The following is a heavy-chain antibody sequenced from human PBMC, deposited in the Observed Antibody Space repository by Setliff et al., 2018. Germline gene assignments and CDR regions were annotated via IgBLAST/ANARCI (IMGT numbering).Heavy chain of an antibody. CDR1: GGSISVYY. J-gene: IGHJ5*02. CDR3: ARLYYNFWSGYFWEHAQFDP. CDR2: ISSGST. V-gene: IGHV4-59*12. D-gene: IGHD3-3*01. Sequence: SETLSLTCTVSGGSISVYYWTWFRQPPGKGLEWIGYISSGSTNYNPSLKSRVTISVDKSKNQFSLKLSSVTAADTAVYYCARLYYNFWSGYFWEHAQFDPWGQGTLVTVSS.